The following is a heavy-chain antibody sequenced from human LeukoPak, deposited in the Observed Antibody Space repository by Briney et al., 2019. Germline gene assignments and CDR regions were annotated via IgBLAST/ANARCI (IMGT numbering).Heavy chain of an antibody. V-gene: IGHV3-74*01. CDR1: GVTFSTYW. J-gene: IGHJ4*02. CDR2: INSDGTST. Sequence: GGSLRLSCAASGVTFSTYWMHWVRQPPGKGLVWVSRINSDGTSTNYADSVKGRFTISRDNAKNTLYLQMNSLRVEDTAVYYCARDSCSGGSCYFAHRGQGTLVTVSS. D-gene: IGHD2-15*01. CDR3: ARDSCSGGSCYFAH.